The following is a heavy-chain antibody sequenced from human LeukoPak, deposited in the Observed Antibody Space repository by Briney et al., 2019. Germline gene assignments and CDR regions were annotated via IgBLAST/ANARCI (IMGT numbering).Heavy chain of an antibody. CDR3: ARDLDYGGNSNFDY. J-gene: IGHJ4*02. V-gene: IGHV3-74*01. Sequence: GGSLRLSCAASGFTFSSYWVHWVRQAPGKGLVWVSRIKSAGSSIRYADSVKGRFTISRDNAKNTLYLQMNSLRAEDTAVYYCARDLDYGGNSNFDYWGQGTLVTVSS. CDR2: IKSAGSSI. CDR1: GFTFSSYW. D-gene: IGHD4-23*01.